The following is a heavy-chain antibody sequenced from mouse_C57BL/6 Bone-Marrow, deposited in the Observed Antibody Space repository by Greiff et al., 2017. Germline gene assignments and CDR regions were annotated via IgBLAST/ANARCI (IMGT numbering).Heavy chain of an antibody. CDR3: ARGRTTDCGNSLDV. J-gene: IGHJ1*03. D-gene: IGHD2-1*01. Sequence: VQLQQSVAELVRPGASVKLSCTASGFNIKNTYMHWVQQRPEQGLEWIGRIDPANGNTKYTPKFQGKTTITADTTSNTDYLQLSSLTSEDTAIYYCARGRTTDCGNSLDVWGTGTTVTVSS. CDR2: IDPANGNT. V-gene: IGHV14-3*01. CDR1: GFNIKNTY.